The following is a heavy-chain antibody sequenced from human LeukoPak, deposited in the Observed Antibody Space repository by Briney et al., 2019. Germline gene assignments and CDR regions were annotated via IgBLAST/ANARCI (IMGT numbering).Heavy chain of an antibody. D-gene: IGHD5-18*01. CDR1: GFTFSSYW. CDR3: AKQPDKGYSYGYWGYFDY. Sequence: GGSLRLSCAASGFTFSSYWMIWVRQAPGKGLEWVANIKQDGSEKYYVDSVKGRFTISRDNAKNSLYLQMNSLRAEDTAVYYCAKQPDKGYSYGYWGYFDYWGQGTLVTVSS. CDR2: IKQDGSEK. J-gene: IGHJ4*02. V-gene: IGHV3-7*01.